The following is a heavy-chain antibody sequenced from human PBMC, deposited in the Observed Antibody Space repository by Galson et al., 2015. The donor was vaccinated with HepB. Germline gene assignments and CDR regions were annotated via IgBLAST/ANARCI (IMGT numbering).Heavy chain of an antibody. V-gene: IGHV6-1*01. CDR1: GDSVSSTSAT. D-gene: IGHD5-18*01. Sequence: CAISGDSVSSTSATWNWIRQSPSRGLEWLGRTYYRSKWYNEYAVSVKSRITINPDTSKNQFSLQLNSVTPEDTAMYYCARGGYSPTRIYDYWGQGTLVTVSS. CDR3: ARGGYSPTRIYDY. CDR2: TYYRSKWYN. J-gene: IGHJ4*02.